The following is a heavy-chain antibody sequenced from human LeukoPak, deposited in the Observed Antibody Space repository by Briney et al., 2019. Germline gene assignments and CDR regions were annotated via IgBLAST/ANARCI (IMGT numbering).Heavy chain of an antibody. V-gene: IGHV4-59*01. CDR2: IYYSGST. CDR1: GGSISSYY. CDR3: AGGGSLRDYTAHFDF. J-gene: IGHJ4*02. Sequence: SETLSLTCTVSGGSISSYYWSWIRQPPGKGLEWIGYIYYSGSTNYNPSLNSRVTISVDTSKNQFTLQVSSVTAADTAVHYCAGGGSLRDYTAHFDFCGQGTLVTVSS. D-gene: IGHD4-11*01.